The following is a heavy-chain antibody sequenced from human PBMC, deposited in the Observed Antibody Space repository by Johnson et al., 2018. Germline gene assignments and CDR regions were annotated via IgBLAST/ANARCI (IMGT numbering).Heavy chain of an antibody. J-gene: IGHJ3*02. Sequence: VQLVQSGGGVVQPGRSLRLSCAASGITFSTYGMHWVRQAPGKGLEWVSYISSSSSTIYYADSVKGRFTISRDNAKNSLYLQMNSLRAEDTAVYYCARPLRYNYRRDAFDIWGQGTMVTVSS. CDR3: ARPLRYNYRRDAFDI. CDR1: GITFSTYG. V-gene: IGHV3-48*01. D-gene: IGHD5-24*01. CDR2: ISSSSSTI.